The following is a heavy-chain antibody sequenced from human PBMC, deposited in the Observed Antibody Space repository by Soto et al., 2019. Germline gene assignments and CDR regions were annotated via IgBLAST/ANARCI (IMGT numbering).Heavy chain of an antibody. CDR2: IFPSGDS. D-gene: IGHD6-6*01. CDR1: GGSVSSTSYY. J-gene: IGHJ4*02. V-gene: IGHV4-61*02. Sequence: PSETLSLTCSVSGGSVSSTSYYWAWIRQPAGKGLEWIGRIFPSGDSNYNPSLTSRVSMSLDTPKNQFSLTVTSVTAADTAVYYCARASRCKSEYECFAWLDFWGQGIMVTVSS. CDR3: ARASRCKSEYECFAWLDF.